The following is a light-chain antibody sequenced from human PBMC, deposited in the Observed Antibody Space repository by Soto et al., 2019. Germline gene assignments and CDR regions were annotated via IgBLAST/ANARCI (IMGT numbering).Light chain of an antibody. CDR2: GAS. CDR3: QQYSIWRT. CDR1: ESVSTN. V-gene: IGKV3-15*01. J-gene: IGKJ1*01. Sequence: EIVMTQSPATLSLSLGERATLSCRASESVSTNLAWYQQKAGQAPRLLIYGASTRATGIPARFSGSGSGTEFTLTISSLQSEDFAVYYCQQYSIWRTVGQGTKVDIK.